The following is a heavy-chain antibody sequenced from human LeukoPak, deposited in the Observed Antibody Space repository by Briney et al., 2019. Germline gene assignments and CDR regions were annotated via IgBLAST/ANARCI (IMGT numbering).Heavy chain of an antibody. CDR1: GGSIRNYY. J-gene: IGHJ4*02. D-gene: IGHD3-10*01. CDR3: ARDNYGSGSYEY. CDR2: IYYSGST. Sequence: PSQTLSLTCTVSGGSIRNYYWSWIRQPPGKGLEWIGYIYYSGSTNYNPSLKSRVTISVDTSKNQFSLKLSSVTAADTAVYYCARDNYGSGSYEYWGQGTLVTVSS. V-gene: IGHV4-59*01.